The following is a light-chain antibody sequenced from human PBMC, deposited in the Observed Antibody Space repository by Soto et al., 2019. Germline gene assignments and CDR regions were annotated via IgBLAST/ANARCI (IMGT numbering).Light chain of an antibody. J-gene: IGKJ1*01. Sequence: EIVMTQSPATLSVSPGEGATLSCRASQSVSSNLAWYQQQPGQAPRLLIYGATTRATGIPGRFSGSGSGTEFTLTISSLQSEDFAVYYCQQHTNWPRTFGQGTKVEIK. CDR2: GAT. V-gene: IGKV3-15*01. CDR1: QSVSSN. CDR3: QQHTNWPRT.